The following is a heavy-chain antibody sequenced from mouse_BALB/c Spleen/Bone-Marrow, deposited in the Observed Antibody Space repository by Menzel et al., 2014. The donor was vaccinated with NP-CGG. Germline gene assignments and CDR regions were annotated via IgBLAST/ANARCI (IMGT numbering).Heavy chain of an antibody. CDR1: GFSLTNYG. D-gene: IGHD1-2*01. Sequence: QVQLQQSGPGLVAPSQSLSITCTVSGFSLTNYGVHWVRQPPGKGLEWLGVIWAGGSTNYNSALMSRLSISKDNSKSQVFLKMNSLQTDDTAMYYCARPYYGLYATDYWGQGTSVTVSS. CDR2: IWAGGST. V-gene: IGHV2-9*02. CDR3: ARPYYGLYATDY. J-gene: IGHJ4*01.